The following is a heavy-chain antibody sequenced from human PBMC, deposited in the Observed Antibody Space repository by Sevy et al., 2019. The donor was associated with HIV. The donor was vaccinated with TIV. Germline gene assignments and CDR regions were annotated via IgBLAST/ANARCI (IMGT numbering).Heavy chain of an antibody. D-gene: IGHD3-3*01. J-gene: IGHJ6*02. Sequence: SETLSLTCAVYGGCFSGYYWSWIRQPPGKGLEWIGEINHSGSTNYNPSLKSRVTISVDTSKNQFSLKLSSVTAADTAVYYCARGLGSGVKYYYYYYGMDVWGQGPTVTVSS. V-gene: IGHV4-34*01. CDR2: INHSGST. CDR1: GGCFSGYY. CDR3: ARGLGSGVKYYYYYYGMDV.